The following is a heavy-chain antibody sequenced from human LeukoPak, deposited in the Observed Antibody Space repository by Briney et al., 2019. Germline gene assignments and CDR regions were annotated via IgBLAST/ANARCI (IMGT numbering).Heavy chain of an antibody. J-gene: IGHJ4*02. D-gene: IGHD3-10*01. Sequence: GGSLRLSCAASGFTLSSYAMHWVRQAPGKGLEWVAVISYDGSNKYYADSVKGRFTISRDNSKNTLYLQMNSLRAEDTAVYYCARDSKYYGSGSYGWGQGTLVTVSS. CDR3: ARDSKYYGSGSYG. V-gene: IGHV3-30-3*01. CDR1: GFTLSSYA. CDR2: ISYDGSNK.